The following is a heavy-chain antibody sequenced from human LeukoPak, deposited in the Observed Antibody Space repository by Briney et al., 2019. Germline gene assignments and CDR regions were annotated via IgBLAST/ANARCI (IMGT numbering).Heavy chain of an antibody. J-gene: IGHJ4*02. CDR2: FDPEDGET. CDR3: ATDSSGWYSFDY. D-gene: IGHD6-19*01. V-gene: IGHV1-24*01. CDR1: GYTLTELS. Sequence: ASVTVSCKVSGYTLTELSMHWVRPAPGKGLEWMGGFDPEDGETIYAQKFQGRVTMTEDTSTDTAYMELSSLRSEDTAVYYCATDSSGWYSFDYWGQGTLVTVSS.